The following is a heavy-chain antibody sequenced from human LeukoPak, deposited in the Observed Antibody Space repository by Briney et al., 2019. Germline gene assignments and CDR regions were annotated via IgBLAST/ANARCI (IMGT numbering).Heavy chain of an antibody. Sequence: ASVKVSCKVSVYTLTELSMHWVRQAPGKGRGWMGGFDPEDGETIYAQKFQGRVTMTEDTSTDTAYMELSSLRSEDTAVYYCATAPEESGSHTYWGQGTLVTVSS. CDR2: FDPEDGET. V-gene: IGHV1-24*01. CDR3: ATAPEESGSHTY. CDR1: VYTLTELS. J-gene: IGHJ4*02. D-gene: IGHD3-10*01.